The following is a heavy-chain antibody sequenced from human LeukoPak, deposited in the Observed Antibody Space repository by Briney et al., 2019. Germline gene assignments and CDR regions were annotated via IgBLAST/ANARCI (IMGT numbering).Heavy chain of an antibody. CDR2: IYSGGST. J-gene: IGHJ3*02. D-gene: IGHD2-15*01. CDR1: GFTVSSNY. V-gene: IGHV3-66*01. Sequence: GGSLRLSCAASGFTVSSNYMSWVRQAPGKGLEWVSVIYSGGSTYYADSVKGRFTISRDNYKNTLYLQMNRLRAEDTAVYYCARGAVVTDAFDIWGQGTMVTVSS. CDR3: ARGAVVTDAFDI.